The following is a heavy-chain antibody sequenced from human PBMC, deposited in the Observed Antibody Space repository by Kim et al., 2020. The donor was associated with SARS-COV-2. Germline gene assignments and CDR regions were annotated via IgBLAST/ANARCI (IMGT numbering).Heavy chain of an antibody. V-gene: IGHV4-34*01. CDR2: INHSGST. CDR3: ARRILLWFGELPLGWFDP. J-gene: IGHJ5*02. CDR1: GGSFSGYY. Sequence: SETLSLTCAVYGGSFSGYYWSWIRQPPGKGLEWIGEINHSGSTNYNPSLKSRVTISVDTSKNQFSLKLSSVTAADTAVYYCARRILLWFGELPLGWFDPWGQGTLVTVSS. D-gene: IGHD3-10*01.